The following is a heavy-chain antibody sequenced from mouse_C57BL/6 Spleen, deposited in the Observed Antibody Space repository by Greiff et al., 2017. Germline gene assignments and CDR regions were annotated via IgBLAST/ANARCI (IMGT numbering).Heavy chain of an antibody. V-gene: IGHV2-2*01. D-gene: IGHD4-1*01. CDR1: GFSLTSYG. Sequence: VQLQQSGPGLVQPSQCLSITCTVSGFSLTSYGVHWVRQSPGKGLEWLGVIWSGGSTDYNAAFISRLSISKDNSKSQVFFKMNSLQADDTAIYYCARRNWDWYFGVWGTGTTVTVSS. CDR2: IWSGGST. CDR3: ARRNWDWYFGV. J-gene: IGHJ1*03.